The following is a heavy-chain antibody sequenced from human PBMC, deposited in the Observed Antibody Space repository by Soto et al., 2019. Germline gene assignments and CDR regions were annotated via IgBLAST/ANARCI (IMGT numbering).Heavy chain of an antibody. D-gene: IGHD3-16*01. Sequence: HGESLKISCKGSGYSFTNYWMGWVRQMPGKGLEWMGIIYPGDSDTRYSPSFQGQVTISVDKSINTAFLQWSSLKASDTAMYYCARHLYDYLDCWGQGTLVTVS. CDR3: ARHLYDYLDC. CDR1: GYSFTNYW. CDR2: IYPGDSDT. V-gene: IGHV5-51*01. J-gene: IGHJ4*02.